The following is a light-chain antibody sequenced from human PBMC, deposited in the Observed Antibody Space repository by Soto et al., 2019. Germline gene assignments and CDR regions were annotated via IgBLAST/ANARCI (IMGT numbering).Light chain of an antibody. CDR3: QQSSSTPQT. V-gene: IGKV1-39*01. CDR2: VAS. CDR1: QSVGTY. Sequence: DIQMTQSPSSLSASVGDRVIITCRASQSVGTYVSWYQQKEGKAPKLLINVASTLQSGVPSRFSGSGSGTDFTLAISSLQPEDSATYYCQQSSSTPQTFGGGTRVQIK. J-gene: IGKJ4*01.